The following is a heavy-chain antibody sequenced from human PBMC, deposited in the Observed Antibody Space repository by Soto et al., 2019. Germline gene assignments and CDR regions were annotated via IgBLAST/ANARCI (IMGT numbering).Heavy chain of an antibody. CDR2: MNPNSGNT. J-gene: IGHJ4*02. CDR3: ARVQIVGITSFDY. CDR1: GYTFTSYD. V-gene: IGHV1-8*01. Sequence: ASVKVSCKASGYTFTSYDINWVRQATGQGLEWMGWMNPNSGNTGYAQKFQGRVTMTRNTSISTAYMELSSLRSEDTAMYYCARVQIVGITSFDYWGQGTLVTVSS. D-gene: IGHD1-26*01.